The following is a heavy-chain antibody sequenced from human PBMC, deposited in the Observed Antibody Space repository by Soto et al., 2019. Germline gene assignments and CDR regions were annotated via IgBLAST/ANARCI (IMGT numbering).Heavy chain of an antibody. CDR2: IYYSGST. J-gene: IGHJ5*02. D-gene: IGHD1-7*01. CDR1: GGSISSYY. CDR3: ARALPYNWNYQRFDP. V-gene: IGHV4-59*01. Sequence: QVQLQESGPGLVKPSETLSLTCTVSGGSISSYYWSWIRQPPGKGLEWIGYIYYSGSTNYNPSLKSRVTISVDTPKNQFSLKLSSVTAADTAVYYCARALPYNWNYQRFDPWGQGTLVTVSS.